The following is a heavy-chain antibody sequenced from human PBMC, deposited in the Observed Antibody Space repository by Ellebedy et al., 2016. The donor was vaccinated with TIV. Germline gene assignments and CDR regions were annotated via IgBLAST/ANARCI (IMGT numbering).Heavy chain of an antibody. CDR1: GYTFIAHY. CDR3: ARVRRGSVPDF. J-gene: IGHJ4*02. Sequence: ASVKVSCKASGYTFIAHYMHWARQAPGQGLEWMGWINPDSGDTSLAQKFLGRVTLTSDTSRNTVYMDMSGLSSDDAAVYYCARVRRGSVPDFWGQGTLVTVSS. V-gene: IGHV1-2*02. D-gene: IGHD5-12*01. CDR2: INPDSGDT.